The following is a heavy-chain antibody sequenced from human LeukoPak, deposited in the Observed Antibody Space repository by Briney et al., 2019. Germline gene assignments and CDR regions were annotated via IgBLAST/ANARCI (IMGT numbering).Heavy chain of an antibody. Sequence: GGSLRLSCAASGFTFSSYAMSWVRQAPGKGLEWVSAISGSGGSTYYADSVKGRFTISRDNSKNTLFLQMNSLRAEDTAVYYCANFGTRGSLGYFDYWGQGTLVTVSS. J-gene: IGHJ4*02. D-gene: IGHD5-12*01. CDR2: ISGSGGST. CDR3: ANFGTRGSLGYFDY. CDR1: GFTFSSYA. V-gene: IGHV3-23*01.